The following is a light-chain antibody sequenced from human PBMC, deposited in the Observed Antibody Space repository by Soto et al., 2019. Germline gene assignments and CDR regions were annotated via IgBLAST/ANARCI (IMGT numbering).Light chain of an antibody. CDR3: SSYTTISTAV. J-gene: IGLJ2*01. CDR1: SSDIGGYNY. Sequence: QSALTQPASVSGSPGQSITISCTGTSSDIGGYNYVSWYQQHPGKAPQLMIYDVSNRPSGLSNRFSGSKSGNTASLTISGLQAEDAADYYCSSYTTISTAVFGGGTKVTVL. V-gene: IGLV2-14*03. CDR2: DVS.